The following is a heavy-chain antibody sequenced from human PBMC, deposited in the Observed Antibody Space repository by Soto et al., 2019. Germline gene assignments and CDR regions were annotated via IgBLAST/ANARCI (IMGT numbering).Heavy chain of an antibody. CDR1: GGSISSGGYS. CDR2: IYHSGST. V-gene: IGHV4-30-2*01. J-gene: IGHJ4*02. Sequence: PSETLSLTCAVSGGSISSGGYSWSWIRQPPGKGLEWIGYIYHSGSTYYNPSLKSRVTISVDRSKNQFSLKLSSVTAADTAVYYCARVSGHYYDSSGPETFDYWGQGTLVTVSS. D-gene: IGHD3-22*01. CDR3: ARVSGHYYDSSGPETFDY.